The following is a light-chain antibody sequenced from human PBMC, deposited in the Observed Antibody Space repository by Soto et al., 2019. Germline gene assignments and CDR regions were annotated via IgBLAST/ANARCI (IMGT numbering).Light chain of an antibody. J-gene: IGKJ1*01. CDR2: AAS. Sequence: DIQLTQSPSFLSASVGDRITITCRASQGINNYLAWYQQKPGKAPKLLIYAASTLQSGVPSRFSGSGFGIEFTLTISSLQPEDFATYYCQQLNSYPWTFGQGTKVEIK. V-gene: IGKV1-9*01. CDR3: QQLNSYPWT. CDR1: QGINNY.